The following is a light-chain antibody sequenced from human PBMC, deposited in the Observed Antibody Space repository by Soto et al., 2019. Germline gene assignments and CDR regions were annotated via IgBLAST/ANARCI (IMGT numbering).Light chain of an antibody. Sequence: DIQMTQSPSTLSASLGDRVTITCRASQSISSWLAWYQQKPGKAPKLLIYKASSLESGVPSRFSGSGSGTEFTLTISSLQHDDFATYYCQQYNSYPWTFGQGTKV. J-gene: IGKJ1*01. CDR3: QQYNSYPWT. CDR2: KAS. V-gene: IGKV1-5*03. CDR1: QSISSW.